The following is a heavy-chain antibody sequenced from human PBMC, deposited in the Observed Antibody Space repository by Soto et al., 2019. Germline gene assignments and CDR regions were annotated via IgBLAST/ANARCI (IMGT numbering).Heavy chain of an antibody. CDR2: IDTTGSTT. J-gene: IGHJ6*02. CDR1: EFTFSTYW. V-gene: IGHV3-74*01. Sequence: EVQLVESGGGLVQPGGSLRLSCAASEFTFSTYWMHWVRQAPGKGLEWVARIDTTGSTTTYAGSVQGRFTISRDNAKNTLYRQRQSVRDEDTVVYYCGSVPAAQYYDGMNAGGQGTRVTVSS. CDR3: GSVPAAQYYDGMNA. D-gene: IGHD3-3*01.